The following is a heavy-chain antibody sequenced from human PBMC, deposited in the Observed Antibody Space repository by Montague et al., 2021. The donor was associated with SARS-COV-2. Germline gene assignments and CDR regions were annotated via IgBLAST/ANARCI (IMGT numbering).Heavy chain of an antibody. J-gene: IGHJ2*01. D-gene: IGHD6-19*01. CDR1: GGSISSGTYY. CDR3: ARRAQWQLSWFFDL. Sequence: SETLSLTCTVSGGSISSGTYYWGWVRQPPGKGLEWIGTINYSGKTYYNPSLKSRVTISVDTSKNQFSLKLTSVTAADTAVYYCARRAQWQLSWFFDLWGRGTLVTVSS. V-gene: IGHV4-39*01. CDR2: INYSGKT.